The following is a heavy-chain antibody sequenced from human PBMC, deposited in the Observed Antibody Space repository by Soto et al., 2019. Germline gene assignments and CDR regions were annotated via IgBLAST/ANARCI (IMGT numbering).Heavy chain of an antibody. V-gene: IGHV1-46*01. Sequence: ASVKVSCKASGYPFTAYYIHWIRQAPGQGLQWMGRVNPSVTSTTYAEKFQGRVTVTWDTSTSTVFLEMISLRSEDSAIYYCARGPPRGAYTKHFDHWGQGSLVTVSS. J-gene: IGHJ5*02. CDR3: ARGPPRGAYTKHFDH. D-gene: IGHD1-1*01. CDR1: GYPFTAYY. CDR2: VNPSVTST.